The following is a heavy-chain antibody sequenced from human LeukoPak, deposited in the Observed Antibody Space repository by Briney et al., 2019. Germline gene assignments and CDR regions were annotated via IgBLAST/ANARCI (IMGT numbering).Heavy chain of an antibody. J-gene: IGHJ6*02. CDR3: AREGGIYYDFWSGYEVVYYGMDV. V-gene: IGHV3-30-3*01. CDR1: GFTFSSYA. D-gene: IGHD3-3*01. Sequence: GGSLRLSCAASGFTFSSYAMHWVRQAPGKGLEWVAVISYDGSNKYYADSVKGRFTISRDNSKNTLYLQMNSLRAEDTAVYYCAREGGIYYDFWSGYEVVYYGMDVWGQGTTVTVSS. CDR2: ISYDGSNK.